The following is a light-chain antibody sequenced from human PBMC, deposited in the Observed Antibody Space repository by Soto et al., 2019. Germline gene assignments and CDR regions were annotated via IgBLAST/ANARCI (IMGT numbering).Light chain of an antibody. Sequence: EIVLTQYPGTLSLSPGERATLSCRASQSVSSSYLAWYQQKPGQAPRLLIYGASGRATGIPDRFSGSGSGTDFTLTISRLEPEDFAVYYCQQYGSSPEITFGGGTKVEIK. CDR3: QQYGSSPEIT. CDR1: QSVSSSY. J-gene: IGKJ4*01. CDR2: GAS. V-gene: IGKV3-20*01.